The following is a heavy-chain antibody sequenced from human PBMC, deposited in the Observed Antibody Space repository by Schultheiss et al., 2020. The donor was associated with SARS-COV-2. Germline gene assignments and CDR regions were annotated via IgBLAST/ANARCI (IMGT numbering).Heavy chain of an antibody. V-gene: IGHV3-23*01. CDR2: ISGSGGST. Sequence: GESLKISCAASGFTFSNAWMSWVRQAPGKGLEWVSAISGSGGSTYYADSVKGRFTISRDNSKNTLYLQMNSLRAEDTAVYYCAKDRFGTVTTFPDYWGQGTLVTVSS. CDR3: AKDRFGTVTTFPDY. CDR1: GFTFSNAW. D-gene: IGHD4-17*01. J-gene: IGHJ4*02.